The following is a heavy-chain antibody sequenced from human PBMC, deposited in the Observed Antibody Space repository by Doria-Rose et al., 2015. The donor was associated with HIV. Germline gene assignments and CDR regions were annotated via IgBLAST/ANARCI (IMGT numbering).Heavy chain of an antibody. CDR3: VRGWGRWFNN. CDR2: FNPSGGT. J-gene: IGHJ4*02. D-gene: IGHD3-16*01. CDR1: GGSLSGFY. V-gene: IGHV4-34*01. Sequence: QVQLQQWGAGLLKPSETLSLTCAVYGGSLSGFYWSWVRQPPGKGLEWIGEFNPSGGTNYNPSLKSRVTISVDTSKNQFSLKLTSVTAADTAVYYCVRGWGRWFNNWGQGTLVTVSS.